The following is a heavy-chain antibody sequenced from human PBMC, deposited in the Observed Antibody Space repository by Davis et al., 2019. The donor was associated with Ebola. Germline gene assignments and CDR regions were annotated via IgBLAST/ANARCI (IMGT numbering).Heavy chain of an antibody. Sequence: MPGGSLRLSCAVSGGSFNDYFWSWIRQPPGKGLEWIGEINHSGSTNYNPSLKSRVTISVDTSKNQFSLKLSSVTAADTAVYYCATASSNYHYYYAMDVWGQGTTVTVSS. D-gene: IGHD2-2*01. V-gene: IGHV4-34*01. CDR2: INHSGST. J-gene: IGHJ6*02. CDR1: GGSFNDYF. CDR3: ATASSNYHYYYAMDV.